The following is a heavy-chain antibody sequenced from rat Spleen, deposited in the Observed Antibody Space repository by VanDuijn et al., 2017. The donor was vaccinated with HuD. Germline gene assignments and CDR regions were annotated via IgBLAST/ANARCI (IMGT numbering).Heavy chain of an antibody. D-gene: IGHD1-12*02. J-gene: IGHJ4*01. CDR3: ATDGYYDGIYYSVYVMDA. CDR1: GFTFSNYD. V-gene: IGHV5-20*01. Sequence: EVQLVESGGGLVRPGRSMKLSCAASGFTFSNYDMAWVRQAPTKGLEWVASISYDGTATYYRDSVKGRFTLSRDNANSTLYLQMDSLRSEDTATYYCATDGYYDGIYYSVYVMDAWAQGASVTVSS. CDR2: ISYDGTAT.